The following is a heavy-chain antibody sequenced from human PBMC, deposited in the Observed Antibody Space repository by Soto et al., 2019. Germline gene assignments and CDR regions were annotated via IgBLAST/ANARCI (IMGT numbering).Heavy chain of an antibody. D-gene: IGHD5-18*01. V-gene: IGHV3-48*02. CDR3: ARDGVQGYSYAPYYYYGMDV. J-gene: IGHJ6*02. Sequence: GSLRLSCAASGFTFSSYSMDWVRQAPGKGLEWVSYISSSSSTIYYADSVKGRFTISRDNAKNSLYLQMNSLRDEDTAVYYCARDGVQGYSYAPYYYYGMDVWGQGTTVTVSS. CDR1: GFTFSSYS. CDR2: ISSSSSTI.